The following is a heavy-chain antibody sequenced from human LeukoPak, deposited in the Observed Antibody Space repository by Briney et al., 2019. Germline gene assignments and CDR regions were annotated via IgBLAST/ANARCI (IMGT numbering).Heavy chain of an antibody. D-gene: IGHD2-21*02. V-gene: IGHV4-4*07. CDR3: ARGTTVVVTAIRGYSLDY. CDR1: GGSISSYY. Sequence: SETLSLTCTVSGGSISSYYWSWIRQPAGKGLEWIGRIYTSGSTNYNPSLKSRVTMSVDTSKNQISLKLSSVTAADTAVYYCARGTTVVVTAIRGYSLDYWGQGTLVTVSS. J-gene: IGHJ4*02. CDR2: IYTSGST.